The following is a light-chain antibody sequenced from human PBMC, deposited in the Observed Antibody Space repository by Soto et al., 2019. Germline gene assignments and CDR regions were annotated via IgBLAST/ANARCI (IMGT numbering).Light chain of an antibody. J-gene: IGKJ3*01. CDR1: QSVGSN. Sequence: ERVMTQSPATLSVSPGERATLSCRASQSVGSNLAWYQQKPGQAPRXLIFGASSRATGVPARFSGSGSGTELTITINSLQSEDFEVYFCQQYDNLPLTFGPGTKVDIK. V-gene: IGKV3-15*01. CDR3: QQYDNLPLT. CDR2: GAS.